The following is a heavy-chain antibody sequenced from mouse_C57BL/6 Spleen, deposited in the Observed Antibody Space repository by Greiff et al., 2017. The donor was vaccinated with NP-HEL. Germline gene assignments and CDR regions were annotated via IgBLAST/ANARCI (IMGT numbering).Heavy chain of an antibody. D-gene: IGHD3-3*01. J-gene: IGHJ4*01. Sequence: QVQLQQSGAELARPGASVKMSCKASGYTFTSYTMHWVKQRPGQGLEWIGYINPSSGYTKYNQKFKDKATLTADTSSSTAYMQLSSLTSEDSAVYYCARSWGRGDATDYWGQGTSVTVSS. V-gene: IGHV1-4*01. CDR2: INPSSGYT. CDR1: GYTFTSYT. CDR3: ARSWGRGDATDY.